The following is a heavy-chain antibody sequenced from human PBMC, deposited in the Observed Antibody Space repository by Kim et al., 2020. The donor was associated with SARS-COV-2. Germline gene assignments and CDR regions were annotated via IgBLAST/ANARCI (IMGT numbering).Heavy chain of an antibody. D-gene: IGHD2-8*01. J-gene: IGHJ4*01. CDR3: AKEGVSGY. CDR1: GFSFMSYV. Sequence: GGSLRLSCAASGFSFMSYVMSWVRQPPGKGLEWVSAISDSGNNTNYADSVKGRFTVSRDNSKNTLFLQMNDLRVEDSAVYYCAKEGVSGYWGQGTLVTVS. V-gene: IGHV3-23*01. CDR2: ISDSGNNT.